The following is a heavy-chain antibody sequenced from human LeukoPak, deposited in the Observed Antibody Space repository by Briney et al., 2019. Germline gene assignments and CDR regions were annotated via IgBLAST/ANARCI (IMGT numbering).Heavy chain of an antibody. Sequence: GGSLRLSCAASGFTFSSYGMHWVRQAPGKGLEWVAFIMYDGSDKYYADSVKGRFAISRDNSKNTLYLQMNSLRAEDTAVYYCARDKSSGTYDAFDVWGQGTMVTVSS. V-gene: IGHV3-30*02. CDR3: ARDKSSGTYDAFDV. D-gene: IGHD6-19*01. CDR1: GFTFSSYG. CDR2: IMYDGSDK. J-gene: IGHJ3*01.